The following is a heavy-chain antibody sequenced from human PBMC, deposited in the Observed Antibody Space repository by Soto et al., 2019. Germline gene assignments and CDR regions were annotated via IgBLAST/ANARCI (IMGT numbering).Heavy chain of an antibody. Sequence: PSETLSLTCAVYGGSFSGYYWSWIRQPPGKGLEWIGEINHSGSTNYNPSLKSRVTISVDTSKNQFSLKLSSVTAADTAVYYCARGNYCSSTSCYTVTTDYWGQGTLVTVS. CDR3: ARGNYCSSTSCYTVTTDY. CDR2: INHSGST. V-gene: IGHV4-34*01. J-gene: IGHJ4*02. CDR1: GGSFSGYY. D-gene: IGHD2-2*02.